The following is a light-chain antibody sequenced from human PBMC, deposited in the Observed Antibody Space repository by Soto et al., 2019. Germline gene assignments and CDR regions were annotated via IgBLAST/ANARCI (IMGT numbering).Light chain of an antibody. J-gene: IGLJ1*01. CDR3: ATWDDSRHALYV. CDR1: SSNIGSST. V-gene: IGLV1-44*01. Sequence: QSVLTQPPSASGTPGQRVTISCTGSSSNIGSSTDNWYQQLPGAAPKLLIYSNHQRPSGVPARFSGAKSATSASLAINGLQYEDEADYYCATWDDSRHALYVFGTGTKLTVL. CDR2: SNH.